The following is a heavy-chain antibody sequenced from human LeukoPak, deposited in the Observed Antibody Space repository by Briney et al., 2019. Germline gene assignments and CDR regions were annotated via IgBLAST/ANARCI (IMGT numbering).Heavy chain of an antibody. CDR3: AREEDVTMIVVLNDAFDI. CDR2: INPNSGGT. J-gene: IGHJ3*02. CDR1: GYTFTGYY. Sequence: ASVKVSCKASGYTFTGYYMHWVRQAPGQGLEWMGWINPNSGGTNYAQKFQGRVTMTRDTSISTAYMELSRLRSDDTAVYYCAREEDVTMIVVLNDAFDIWGQGTMVTVSS. V-gene: IGHV1-2*02. D-gene: IGHD3-22*01.